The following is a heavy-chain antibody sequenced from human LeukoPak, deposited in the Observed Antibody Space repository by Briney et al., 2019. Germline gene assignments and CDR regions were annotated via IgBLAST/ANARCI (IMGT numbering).Heavy chain of an antibody. V-gene: IGHV1-2*02. Sequence: GASVRVSCKASGYTFTGYYMHWVRQAPGQGLEWMGWINPNSGGTNYAQKFQGRVTMTRDTSISTAYMELSRLRSDDTAVYYCAREGRGYSYFYFDYWGQGTLVTVSS. D-gene: IGHD5-18*01. CDR2: INPNSGGT. CDR3: AREGRGYSYFYFDY. CDR1: GYTFTGYY. J-gene: IGHJ4*02.